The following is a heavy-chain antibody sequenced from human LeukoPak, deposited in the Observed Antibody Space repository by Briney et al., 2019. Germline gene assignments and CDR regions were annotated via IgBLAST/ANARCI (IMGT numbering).Heavy chain of an antibody. D-gene: IGHD2-15*01. J-gene: IGHJ4*02. CDR3: ARARYCSGNTCYHNFDF. CDR2: IDSSSSAI. Sequence: GGSLRLSCAASGFAFSDYSMTWVRQAPGKGLEWVSYIDSSSSAIYYADSVKGRFTISRDNAENSLYLQMNSLRAEDTAVYFCARARYCSGNTCYHNFDFWGQGTLVTVSS. CDR1: GFAFSDYS. V-gene: IGHV3-48*01.